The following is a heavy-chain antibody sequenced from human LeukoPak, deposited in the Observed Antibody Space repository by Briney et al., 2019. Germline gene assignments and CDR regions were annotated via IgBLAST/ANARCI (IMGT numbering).Heavy chain of an antibody. Sequence: GASVKVSCKASGYTFTGYYMHWVRQAPGQGLEWMGGIIPIFGTANYAQKFQGRVTITADKSTSTAYMELSSLRSEDTAVYYCAREWGRGGYSYGNWFDPWGQGTLVTVSS. D-gene: IGHD5-18*01. CDR1: GYTFTGYY. J-gene: IGHJ5*02. CDR3: AREWGRGGYSYGNWFDP. V-gene: IGHV1-69*06. CDR2: IIPIFGTA.